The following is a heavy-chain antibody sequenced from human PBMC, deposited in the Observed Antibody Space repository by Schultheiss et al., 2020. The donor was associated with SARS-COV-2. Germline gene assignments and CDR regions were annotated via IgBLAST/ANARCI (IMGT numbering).Heavy chain of an antibody. V-gene: IGHV1-69*13. CDR3: ARGHPQKWAFDY. CDR2: IIPIFGTA. D-gene: IGHD2-8*01. J-gene: IGHJ4*02. Sequence: ASVKVSCKASGGTFSSYAISWVRQAPGQGLEWMGGIIPIFGTANYAQKFQGRVTITADESTSTAYMELSSLRSEDTAVYYCARGHPQKWAFDYWGQGTLVTVSS. CDR1: GGTFSSYA.